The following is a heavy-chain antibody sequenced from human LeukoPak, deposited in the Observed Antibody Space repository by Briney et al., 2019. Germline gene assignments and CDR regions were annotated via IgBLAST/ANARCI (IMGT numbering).Heavy chain of an antibody. CDR3: ASKAAGVFGFDY. D-gene: IGHD6-13*01. Sequence: SETLSLTCTVSGGSISSSSYYWGWIRQPPGKGLEWIGSIYYSGSTYYNPSLKSRVTISVDTSKNQFSLKLSSVTAADTAVYYCASKAAGVFGFDYRGQGTLVTVSS. V-gene: IGHV4-39*01. J-gene: IGHJ4*02. CDR1: GGSISSSSYY. CDR2: IYYSGST.